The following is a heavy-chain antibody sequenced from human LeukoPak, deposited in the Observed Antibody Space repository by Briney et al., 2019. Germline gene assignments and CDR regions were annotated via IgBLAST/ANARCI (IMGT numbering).Heavy chain of an antibody. Sequence: SETLSLTCTVSGGSISSYYWSWIRQPAGKGLEWIGRIYTSGSTNYNPSLKSRVTMSVDTSKNQFSLKLSSVTAADTAVYYCATQAFISSFGESFDYWGQGTLVTVSS. J-gene: IGHJ4*02. V-gene: IGHV4-4*07. CDR3: ATQAFISSFGESFDY. CDR1: GGSISSYY. D-gene: IGHD3-10*01. CDR2: IYTSGST.